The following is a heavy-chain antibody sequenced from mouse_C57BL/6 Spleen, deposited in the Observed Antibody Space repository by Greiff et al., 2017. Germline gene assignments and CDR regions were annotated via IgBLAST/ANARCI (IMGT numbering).Heavy chain of an antibody. J-gene: IGHJ4*01. CDR2: ISSGSSTI. CDR3: ARPIYDGRAMDY. D-gene: IGHD2-3*01. V-gene: IGHV5-17*01. CDR1: GFTFRDYG. Sequence: EVHLVESGGGLVKPGGSLKLSCAASGFTFRDYGMHWVRQAPEKGLEWVAYISSGSSTIYYADTVKGRFTISRDNAKNTLFLQMTSLRSEDTAMYYCARPIYDGRAMDYWGQGTSVTVSS.